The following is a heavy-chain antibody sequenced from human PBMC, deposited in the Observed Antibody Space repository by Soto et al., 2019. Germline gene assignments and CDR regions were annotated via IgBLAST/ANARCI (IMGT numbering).Heavy chain of an antibody. V-gene: IGHV1-69*12. Sequence: QVQLVQSGAEVKKPGSSVKVSCKASGGTFSSYAISWVRQAPGQGLEWMGGIIPIFGTANYAQKCQGRVTITADESTSTAYMELSSLRSEDTAVYYCARDLLERRAGPYYYYHGMDVWGQGTTVTVSS. CDR1: GGTFSSYA. CDR3: ARDLLERRAGPYYYYHGMDV. CDR2: IIPIFGTA. D-gene: IGHD1-1*01. J-gene: IGHJ6*02.